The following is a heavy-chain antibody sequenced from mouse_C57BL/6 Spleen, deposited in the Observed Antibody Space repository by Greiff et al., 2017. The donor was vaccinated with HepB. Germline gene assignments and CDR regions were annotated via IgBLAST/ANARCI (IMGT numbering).Heavy chain of an antibody. D-gene: IGHD4-1*01. CDR2: IYPSDSET. J-gene: IGHJ3*01. V-gene: IGHV1-61*01. CDR1: GYTFTSYW. Sequence: QVQLQQPGAELVRPGSSVKLSCKASGYTFTSYWMDWVKQRPGQGLEWIGNIYPSDSETHYNQKFKDKATLTVDKSSSTAYMQLSSLTSEDSAVYYCAREGTGTYWFAYWGQGTLVTVSA. CDR3: AREGTGTYWFAY.